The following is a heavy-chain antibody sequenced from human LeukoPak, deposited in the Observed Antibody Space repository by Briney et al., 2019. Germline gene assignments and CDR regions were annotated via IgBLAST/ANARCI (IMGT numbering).Heavy chain of an antibody. D-gene: IGHD6-19*01. V-gene: IGHV4-4*02. J-gene: IGHJ4*02. CDR1: GGSISSSNW. CDR3: AISSGWHFDY. Sequence: SETLSLTCAVSGGSISSSNWWSWVRQPPGKGLEWIGRIYTSGSTNYNPSLKSRATISVDTSKNQFSLKLSSVTAADTAVYYCAISSGWHFDYWGQGTLVTVSS. CDR2: IYTSGST.